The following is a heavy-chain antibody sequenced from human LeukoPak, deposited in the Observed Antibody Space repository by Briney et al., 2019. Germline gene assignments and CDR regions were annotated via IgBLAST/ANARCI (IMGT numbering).Heavy chain of an antibody. Sequence: GGSLRLSCAASGFTFSSYGMHWVRQAPGKGLEWVAFIRYDGINKYYADSVKGRLTVSRDNSKNTLYLQMNSLRADDTAVYYCAKDRGSSWYTAFDYWGQGTLVTVSS. J-gene: IGHJ4*02. CDR3: AKDRGSSWYTAFDY. CDR2: IRYDGINK. CDR1: GFTFSSYG. D-gene: IGHD6-13*01. V-gene: IGHV3-30*02.